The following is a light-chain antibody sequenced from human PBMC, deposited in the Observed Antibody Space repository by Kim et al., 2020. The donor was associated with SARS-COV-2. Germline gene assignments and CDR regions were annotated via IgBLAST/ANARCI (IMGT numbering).Light chain of an antibody. CDR3: QVWGSRSDHV. CDR1: NIGSKS. J-gene: IGLJ1*01. V-gene: IGLV3-21*04. Sequence: SYELTQPPSVSVAPGKTARITCGGNNIGSKSVHWYQQKPGQAPVLVIYYDSDRPSGIPERFSGSNSGNTATLTISRVEAGDEADYYCQVWGSRSDHVFGT. CDR2: YDS.